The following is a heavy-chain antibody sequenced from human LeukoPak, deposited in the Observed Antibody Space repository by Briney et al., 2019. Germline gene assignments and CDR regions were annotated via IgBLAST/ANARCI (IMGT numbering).Heavy chain of an antibody. CDR1: GGSVSSGSYF. CDR2: IYYNGNT. Sequence: SETLSLTCTVSGGSVSSGSYFWSWIRQPPGKGLEWIGFIYYNGNTNSSPSLKSRVTTSVDTSKSQFSLKLTSVTAADTAVYYCARGYRSSWYQVDYWGQGTLVTVSS. CDR3: ARGYRSSWYQVDY. V-gene: IGHV4-61*01. J-gene: IGHJ4*02. D-gene: IGHD6-13*01.